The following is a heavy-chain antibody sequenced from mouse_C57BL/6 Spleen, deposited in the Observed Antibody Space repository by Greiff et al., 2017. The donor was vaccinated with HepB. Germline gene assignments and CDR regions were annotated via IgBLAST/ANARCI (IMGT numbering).Heavy chain of an antibody. CDR1: GFNIKDYY. D-gene: IGHD2-4*01. CDR3: TRVYYDYDYAMDY. Sequence: EVKLVESGAELVRPGASVKLSCTASGFNIKDYYMHWVKQRPEQGLEWIGRIDPEDGDTEYAPKFQGKATMTADTSSNTAYLQLSSLTSEDTAVYYCTRVYYDYDYAMDYWGQGTSVTVSS. V-gene: IGHV14-1*01. J-gene: IGHJ4*01. CDR2: IDPEDGDT.